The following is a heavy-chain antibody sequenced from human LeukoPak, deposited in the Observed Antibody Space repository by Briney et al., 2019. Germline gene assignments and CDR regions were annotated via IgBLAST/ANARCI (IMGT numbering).Heavy chain of an antibody. CDR1: GYSLTSYW. V-gene: IGHV5-51*01. CDR3: TRPGQLGEYTPYYFDY. Sequence: GESLKISCKGSGYSLTSYWIGWVRQVSGKGPEWMGSFYSGDSDTRYSPSFQGQVPNSADKSISTAYLQWSSLQASDTAMYYCTRPGQLGEYTPYYFDYGGQGVLVTVSS. J-gene: IGHJ4*02. D-gene: IGHD3-16*01. CDR2: FYSGDSDT.